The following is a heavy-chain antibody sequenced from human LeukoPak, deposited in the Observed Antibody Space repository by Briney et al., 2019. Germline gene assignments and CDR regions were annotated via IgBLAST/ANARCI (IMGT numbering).Heavy chain of an antibody. CDR2: FDPEDGET. CDR1: GYTLTELS. CDR3: ATDREYQLLRGIDP. V-gene: IGHV1-24*01. D-gene: IGHD2-2*01. Sequence: ASVKVSCKVSGYTLTELSMHWVRQAPGKGLEWMGGFDPEDGETIYAQKFQGRVTMTEDTSTDTAYMELSSLTSEDTAVYYCATDREYQLLRGIDPWGQGTLVTVSS. J-gene: IGHJ5*02.